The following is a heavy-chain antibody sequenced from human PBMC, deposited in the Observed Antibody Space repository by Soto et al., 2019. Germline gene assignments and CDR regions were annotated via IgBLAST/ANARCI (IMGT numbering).Heavy chain of an antibody. V-gene: IGHV1-69*04. D-gene: IGHD4-17*01. Sequence: ASVKVSCKASGGTFSSYTISWVRQAPGQGLEWMGRIIPILGIANYAQKFQGRVTITADKSTSTAYMELSSLRSEDTAVYYCARDNYGDYGGVDYWGQGTLVTVSS. J-gene: IGHJ4*02. CDR2: IIPILGIA. CDR1: GGTFSSYT. CDR3: ARDNYGDYGGVDY.